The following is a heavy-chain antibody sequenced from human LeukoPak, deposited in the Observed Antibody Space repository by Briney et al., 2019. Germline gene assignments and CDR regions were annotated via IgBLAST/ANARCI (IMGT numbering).Heavy chain of an antibody. Sequence: GGSLRLSCAASGFTFSSYGMHWVRQAPGKGLGWVAVISNDGSKKYYADSVKGRFTISRDNSKNTLSLQVSSLRTEDTAVYYCAKDRYSYAFEYSDSWGQGTLVTVSS. J-gene: IGHJ4*02. CDR1: GFTFSSYG. CDR2: ISNDGSKK. CDR3: AKDRYSYAFEYSDS. D-gene: IGHD5-18*01. V-gene: IGHV3-30*18.